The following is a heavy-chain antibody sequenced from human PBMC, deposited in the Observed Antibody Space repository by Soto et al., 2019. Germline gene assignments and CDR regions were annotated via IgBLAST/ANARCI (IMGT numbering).Heavy chain of an antibody. J-gene: IGHJ6*02. CDR1: GDSIRSGNHY. CDR3: ARDWRYDILTGLYGMDV. Sequence: PSETLSLTCTVSGDSIRSGNHYWSWVRQPPGKGLEWIGEIYHSGSTNYNPSLKSRVTISVDKSKNQFSLKLSSVTAADTAVYYCARDWRYDILTGLYGMDVWGQGTTVTVSS. V-gene: IGHV4-4*02. D-gene: IGHD3-9*01. CDR2: IYHSGST.